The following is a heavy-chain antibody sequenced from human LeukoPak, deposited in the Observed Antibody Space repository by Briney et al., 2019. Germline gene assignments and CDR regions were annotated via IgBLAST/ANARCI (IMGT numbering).Heavy chain of an antibody. V-gene: IGHV4-39*01. CDR3: VRHGYDSSGYYFGNWFDP. D-gene: IGHD3-22*01. CDR2: LYSGNI. J-gene: IGHJ5*02. CDR1: SVSISSSSDY. Sequence: PSETLSLTCSVSSVSISSSSDYWGWLRQPPGKGLEWIGSLYSGNIHYNPSLKSRATISVDTSKIQFSLHLSSVAAADTAVYYCVRHGYDSSGYYFGNWFDPWGQGTLVTVSS.